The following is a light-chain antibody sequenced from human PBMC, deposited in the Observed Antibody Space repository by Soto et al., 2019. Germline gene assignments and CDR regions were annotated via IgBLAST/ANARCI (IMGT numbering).Light chain of an antibody. J-gene: IGLJ2*01. CDR2: GVT. Sequence: QSALTQPASVSGSPGQSITISCTGTSSDVGGYNYVSWYQQYPGKAPKIIIHGVTTRPPWVSDRFSGSKSGNTASLTVSGLQAEDEADYYCSSYTSSNTVIFGGGTKLTVL. CDR3: SSYTSSNTVI. CDR1: SSDVGGYNY. V-gene: IGLV2-14*01.